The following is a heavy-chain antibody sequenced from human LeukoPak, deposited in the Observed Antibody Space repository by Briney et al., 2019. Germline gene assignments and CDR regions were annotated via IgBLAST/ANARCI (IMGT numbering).Heavy chain of an antibody. D-gene: IGHD4-17*01. CDR3: VRSQTTVTTTDDY. CDR2: ISSGSSYI. J-gene: IGHJ4*02. V-gene: IGHV3-21*01. Sequence: GGSLRLSCAASGFTFSAYSLNWVRRAPGRGLEWVSSISSGSSYIYYADSVKGRFTISRDNAKNSLYLQMNSLRAEDTAVYYCVRSQTTVTTTDDYWGQGTLVTVSS. CDR1: GFTFSAYS.